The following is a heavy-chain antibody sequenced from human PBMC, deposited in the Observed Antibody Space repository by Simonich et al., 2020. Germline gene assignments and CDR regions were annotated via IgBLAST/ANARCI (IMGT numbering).Heavy chain of an antibody. CDR3: ARDYDILTGYYTFDY. CDR2: IFSNDEK. Sequence: QVTLKESGPVLVKPTETLTLTCTVSGFSLSNARMGVSWIRQPPGKALDGLAHIFSNDEKTYRPSLKSRLTISKDTSKSQVVLTMTNMDPVDTATYYCARDYDILTGYYTFDYWGQGTLVTVSS. V-gene: IGHV2-26*02. CDR1: GFSLSNARMG. J-gene: IGHJ4*02. D-gene: IGHD3-9*01.